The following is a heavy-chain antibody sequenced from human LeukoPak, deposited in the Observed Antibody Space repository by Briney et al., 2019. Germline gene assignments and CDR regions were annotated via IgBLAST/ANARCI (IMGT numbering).Heavy chain of an antibody. V-gene: IGHV3-53*01. J-gene: IGHJ4*02. Sequence: GGSLRLFCAASGFTVGSNYLSWVRQAPGNGLDLVSVIYSSGTTYYADSVRGRFTISRDSSKNTLYLQMNSLRTEDTAVYYCLTTSFRTSSTWWYFDYWGQGTLVTVSS. CDR3: LTTSFRTSSTWWYFDY. D-gene: IGHD6-13*01. CDR2: IYSSGTT. CDR1: GFTVGSNY.